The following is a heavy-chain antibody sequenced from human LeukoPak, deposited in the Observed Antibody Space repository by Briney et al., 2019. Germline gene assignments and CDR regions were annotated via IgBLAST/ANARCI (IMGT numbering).Heavy chain of an antibody. CDR2: IYYSGST. D-gene: IGHD3-22*01. Sequence: PSETLSLTCTVSGGSIGNYYWSWIRQPPGKGLERIGYIYYSGSTNYNPSLKSRVTISVDTSKNQFSLNLSSVTAADTAMYYCARDRSPEGYYDSSHWDYYHGMDVWGQGTTVTVSS. CDR1: GGSIGNYY. J-gene: IGHJ6*02. V-gene: IGHV4-59*01. CDR3: ARDRSPEGYYDSSHWDYYHGMDV.